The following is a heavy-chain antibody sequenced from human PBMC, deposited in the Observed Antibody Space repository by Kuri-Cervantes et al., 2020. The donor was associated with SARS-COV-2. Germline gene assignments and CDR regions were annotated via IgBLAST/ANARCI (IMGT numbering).Heavy chain of an antibody. J-gene: IGHJ5*02. D-gene: IGHD3-16*01. V-gene: IGHV1-69*04. CDR2: IVPILGLP. CDR1: GVTFNTET. CDR3: AREGGGDTVYWLDP. Sequence: SVKVTCKASGVTFNTETFSWVRQAPGQGLEWMGRIVPILGLPNYAQKFQGRVIITADHSTSKVYMELSSLSSEDTAMYYLAREGGGDTVYWLDPWGQGTLVTVSS.